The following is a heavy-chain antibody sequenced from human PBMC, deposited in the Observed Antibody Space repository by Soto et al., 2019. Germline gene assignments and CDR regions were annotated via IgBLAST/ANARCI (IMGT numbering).Heavy chain of an antibody. V-gene: IGHV4-39*01. J-gene: IGHJ4*02. D-gene: IGHD3-22*01. CDR3: AKWHSSGYGYFDY. CDR2: IYYSGST. CDR1: GGSISSSSYY. Sequence: SETLSLTCTVSGGSISSSSYYWGWIRQPPGKGLEWIGSIYYSGSTYYNPSLKSRVTISVDTSKNQFSLKLSSVTAADTAVYYCAKWHSSGYGYFDYWGQGTLVTVSS.